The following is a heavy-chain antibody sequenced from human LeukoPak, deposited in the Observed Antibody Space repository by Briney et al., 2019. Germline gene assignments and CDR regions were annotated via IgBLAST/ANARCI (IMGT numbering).Heavy chain of an antibody. CDR1: GFTFSSYA. Sequence: PGGSLRLSCAASGFTFSSYAMSWVRQAPGKGLEWVPAISGSGGSTYYADSVKGRFTISRDNSKNTLYLQMNSLRAEDTAVYYCAKKDYGSTTRSPFDPWGQGTLVTVSS. D-gene: IGHD3-16*01. J-gene: IGHJ5*02. CDR2: ISGSGGST. CDR3: AKKDYGSTTRSPFDP. V-gene: IGHV3-23*01.